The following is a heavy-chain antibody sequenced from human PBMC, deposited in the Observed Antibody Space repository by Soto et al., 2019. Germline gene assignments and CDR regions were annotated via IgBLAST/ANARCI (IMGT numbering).Heavy chain of an antibody. V-gene: IGHV4-34*01. J-gene: IGHJ3*02. D-gene: IGHD3-10*01. Sequence: SETLSLTCAVYGGSFSGYYWSWIRQPPGKGLEWIGEINHSGSTNYNPSLKSRVTISVDTSKNQFSLKLSSVTAADTAVYYCARGRGPHDAFDIWGQGTMVTVSS. CDR1: GGSFSGYY. CDR3: ARGRGPHDAFDI. CDR2: INHSGST.